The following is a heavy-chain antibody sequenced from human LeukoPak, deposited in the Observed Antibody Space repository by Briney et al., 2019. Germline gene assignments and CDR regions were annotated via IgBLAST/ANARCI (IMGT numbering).Heavy chain of an antibody. J-gene: IGHJ2*01. D-gene: IGHD1-14*01. Sequence: SETLSLTCTVSGYSIRNGYFWGWVRQPPGKGLEWIGYIYYSGSTNCNPSLKSRVTISVDTSKNQFSLKLSSVTAADTAVYYCARDRRVTGDWYFDLWGRGTLVTVSS. CDR1: GYSIRNGYF. V-gene: IGHV4-59*01. CDR3: ARDRRVTGDWYFDL. CDR2: IYYSGST.